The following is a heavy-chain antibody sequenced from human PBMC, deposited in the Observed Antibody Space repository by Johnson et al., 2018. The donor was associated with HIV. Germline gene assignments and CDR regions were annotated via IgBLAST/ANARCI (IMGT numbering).Heavy chain of an antibody. J-gene: IGHJ3*02. V-gene: IGHV3-20*04. CDR3: ARRGRTATDAFDI. D-gene: IGHD2-15*01. Sequence: QLVESGGGVVQPGRSLRLACAASGFTLSSYGMHWVRQAPGKGLEWVSGINWNGGSTGYADSVKGRFTISRDNAKNSLYMQMNSLRAEDTALYYCARRGRTATDAFDIWGQGTMVSVSS. CDR2: INWNGGST. CDR1: GFTLSSYG.